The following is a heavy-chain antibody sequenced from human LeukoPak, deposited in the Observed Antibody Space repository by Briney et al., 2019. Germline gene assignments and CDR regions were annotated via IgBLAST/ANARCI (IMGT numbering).Heavy chain of an antibody. Sequence: GGSLRLSCAASGFTFSNAWMSWVRQAPGKGLEWVGRIKSKTDGGTTDYAAPVKGRFTISRDDSKNTLYLQMNSLKTEDTAVYYCTTLQWLALYYFDYWGQGTLVTVSS. CDR3: TTLQWLALYYFDY. CDR1: GFTFSNAW. D-gene: IGHD6-19*01. CDR2: IKSKTDGGTT. V-gene: IGHV3-15*01. J-gene: IGHJ4*02.